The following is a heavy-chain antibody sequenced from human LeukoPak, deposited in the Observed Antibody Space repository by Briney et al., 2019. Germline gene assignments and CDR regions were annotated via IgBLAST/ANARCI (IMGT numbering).Heavy chain of an antibody. CDR3: ARHRGSSWDHDAFDI. Sequence: GESLKISCRGSGYRFTSYWIGWVRQMPGKGLEWMGIIYPGDSDTRYSPSFQGQVTISADKSISTAYLQWSSLKASDTAMYYCARHRGSSWDHDAFDIWGQGTMVTVSS. J-gene: IGHJ3*02. CDR2: IYPGDSDT. D-gene: IGHD6-13*01. V-gene: IGHV5-51*01. CDR1: GYRFTSYW.